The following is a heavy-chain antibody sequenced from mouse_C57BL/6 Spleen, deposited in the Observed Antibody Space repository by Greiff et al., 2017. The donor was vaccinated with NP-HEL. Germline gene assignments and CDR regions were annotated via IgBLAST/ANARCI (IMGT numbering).Heavy chain of an antibody. CDR3: TREVVAKGAWFAY. J-gene: IGHJ3*01. D-gene: IGHD1-1*01. CDR1: GFTFSSYA. CDR2: ISSGGDYI. Sequence: EVKVEESGEGLVKPGGSLKLSCAASGFTFSSYAMSWVRQTPEKRLEWVAYISSGGDYIYYADTVKGRFTISRDNARNTLYLQMSSLKSEDTAMYYCTREVVAKGAWFAYWGQGTLVTVSA. V-gene: IGHV5-9-1*02.